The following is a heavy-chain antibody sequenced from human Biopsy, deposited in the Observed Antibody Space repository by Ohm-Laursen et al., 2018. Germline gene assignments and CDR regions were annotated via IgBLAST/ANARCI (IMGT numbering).Heavy chain of an antibody. Sequence: GSSVKVSCKPSGYTFAGYYLHWVRQAPGHGLEWMGWINPNRGNANYAQSFQGRLTVTRDTSISTAYMELTSLTFDDTAIYYCARVPAYPSIDGYYGLDLWGQGTTVIVSS. CDR2: INPNRGNA. J-gene: IGHJ6*02. CDR3: ARVPAYPSIDGYYGLDL. D-gene: IGHD3-9*01. V-gene: IGHV1-2*02. CDR1: GYTFAGYY.